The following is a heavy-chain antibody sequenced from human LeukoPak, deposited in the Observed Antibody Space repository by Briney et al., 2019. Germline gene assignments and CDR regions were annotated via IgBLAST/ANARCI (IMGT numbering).Heavy chain of an antibody. Sequence: PGGSLRLSCAASGFTVSSNYMSWVRQAPGKGLEWVSVIYSGGSTYYADSVKGRFTISRDNSKNTLYLQMNSLRAEDTAVYYCAIYRKVVPAAWFDPWGQGTLVTVSS. V-gene: IGHV3-66*01. CDR3: AIYRKVVPAAWFDP. J-gene: IGHJ5*02. CDR1: GFTVSSNY. D-gene: IGHD2-2*01. CDR2: IYSGGST.